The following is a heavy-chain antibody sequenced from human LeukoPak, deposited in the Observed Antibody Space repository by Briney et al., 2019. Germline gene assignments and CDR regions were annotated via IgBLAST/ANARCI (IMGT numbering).Heavy chain of an antibody. CDR1: GGSFSGYY. J-gene: IGHJ4*02. CDR3: ARHVTGTLRYFDWLSSPPSDY. Sequence: SETLSLTCAVYGGSFSGYYWNWIRQPPGQGLEWIGSIYYSGSTYYNPSLKSRVTISVDTSKNQFSLKLSSVTAADTAVYYCARHVTGTLRYFDWLSSPPSDYWGQGTLVTVSS. D-gene: IGHD3-9*01. V-gene: IGHV4-34*01. CDR2: IYYSGST.